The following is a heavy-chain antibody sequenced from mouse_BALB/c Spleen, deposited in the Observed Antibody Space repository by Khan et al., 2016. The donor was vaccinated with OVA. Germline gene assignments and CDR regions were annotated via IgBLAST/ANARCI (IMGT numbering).Heavy chain of an antibody. D-gene: IGHD1-1*01. CDR2: ISPGSGSA. Sequence: DLVKPGASVKLSCKASGYTFTSYWINWIKQRPGQGLEWVGQISPGSGSAYYNEVFKDKATLTIDTSSTTAYIQLSSLSSEDSAVYCCARSNYYGRSSYAMDYWGQRTSVTVSS. V-gene: IGHV1S41*01. CDR1: GYTFTSYW. CDR3: ARSNYYGRSSYAMDY. J-gene: IGHJ4*01.